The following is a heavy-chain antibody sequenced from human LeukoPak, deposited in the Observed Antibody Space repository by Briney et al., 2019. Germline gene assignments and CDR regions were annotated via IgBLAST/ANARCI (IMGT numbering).Heavy chain of an antibody. J-gene: IGHJ4*02. D-gene: IGHD2-15*01. CDR3: AKGLKGCSGSSCYYFFDF. CDR1: GFTFSNYA. CDR2: ITGSGGDA. Sequence: GGSLRLSCAASGFTFSNYAMNWVRQAPGKGLEWVSSITGSGGDAYYADSVKGRFTISRDNSKNTLDLQMNSLRAEDTAVYYCAKGLKGCSGSSCYYFFDFWAQGALITVSS. V-gene: IGHV3-23*01.